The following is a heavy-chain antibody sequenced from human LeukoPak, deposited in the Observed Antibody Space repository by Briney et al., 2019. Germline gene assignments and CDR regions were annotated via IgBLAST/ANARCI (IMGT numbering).Heavy chain of an antibody. Sequence: GGSLRLSCAGSGFTFSRYWMSWVRQAPGKGLEWVANIKQDGSEKYYVDSVRGRFTISRDNARNSLYLQMNGLRAEDTAVYHCARELGDYGGKANWGQGTLVTVSS. J-gene: IGHJ4*02. V-gene: IGHV3-7*04. D-gene: IGHD4-23*01. CDR2: IKQDGSEK. CDR3: ARELGDYGGKAN. CDR1: GFTFSRYW.